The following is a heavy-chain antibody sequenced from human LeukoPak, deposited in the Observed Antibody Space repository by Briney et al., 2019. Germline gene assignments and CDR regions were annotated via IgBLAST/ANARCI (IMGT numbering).Heavy chain of an antibody. CDR3: ATYYYDSGGFHFHH. V-gene: IGHV3-64*01. CDR2: ISSNVGRT. Sequence: GGSLRLSCAASVFTFRSYGMDWVRQAPGKGLECVSGISSNVGRTYYAHSVKGRFTISRDSSRKTLQIQMGSLRAEDMAVYYCATYYYDSGGFHFHHSGHGALVTV. J-gene: IGHJ1*01. D-gene: IGHD3-22*01. CDR1: VFTFRSYG.